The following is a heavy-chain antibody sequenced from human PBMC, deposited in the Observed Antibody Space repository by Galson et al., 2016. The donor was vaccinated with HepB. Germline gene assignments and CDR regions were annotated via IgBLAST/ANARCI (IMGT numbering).Heavy chain of an antibody. D-gene: IGHD3-9*01. J-gene: IGHJ4*02. V-gene: IGHV3-23*01. Sequence: SLRLSCAAPGFTFSSYAMSWVRQGPGKGLEWVSGISGSGGTTYYADSVKGRFTISRDNSKNTLYLQMNSLRAEDTAIYYCATPRTYYDILTGYSSFDYWGQGTLLTVSS. CDR1: GFTFSSYA. CDR2: ISGSGGTT. CDR3: ATPRTYYDILTGYSSFDY.